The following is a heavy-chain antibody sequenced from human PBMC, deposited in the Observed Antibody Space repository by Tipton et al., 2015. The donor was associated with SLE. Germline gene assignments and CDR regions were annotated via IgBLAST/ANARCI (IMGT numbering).Heavy chain of an antibody. D-gene: IGHD3-9*01. CDR1: GFTVSSNY. Sequence: LRLSCAASGFTVSSNYMSWVRQAPGKGLEWVGHIYTSGSTYYNPSLKSRVTISVDTSKNHFSLKLSSVTAADTAVCYCARDSEWVDWLSEGNSYYYMDVWGKGTTVTVSS. CDR2: IYTSGST. V-gene: IGHV4-4*08. J-gene: IGHJ6*03. CDR3: ARDSEWVDWLSEGNSYYYMDV.